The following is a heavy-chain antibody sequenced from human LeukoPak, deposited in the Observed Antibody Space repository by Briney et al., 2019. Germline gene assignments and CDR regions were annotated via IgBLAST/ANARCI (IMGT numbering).Heavy chain of an antibody. J-gene: IGHJ5*02. V-gene: IGHV4-4*07. CDR1: GGSISSYA. Sequence: SETLSLTCTVSGGSISSYAWSWIRQPAGKGLEWIGRIYTSGSTNYNPSSKSRGTMSVDTSKYQFSLKLSSVTAADTAVYYYAREYYDDGNNWFDPWGQGTLVTVSS. CDR3: AREYYDDGNNWFDP. CDR2: IYTSGST. D-gene: IGHD3-22*01.